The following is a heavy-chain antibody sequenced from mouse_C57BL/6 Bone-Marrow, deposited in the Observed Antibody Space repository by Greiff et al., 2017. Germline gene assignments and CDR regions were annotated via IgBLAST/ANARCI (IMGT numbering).Heavy chain of an antibody. CDR1: GYTFTSYG. CDR2: IYPRSGNT. J-gene: IGHJ2*01. D-gene: IGHD1-1*01. Sequence: VQLVESGAELARPGASVKLSCKASGYTFTSYGISWVKQRTGQGLEWIGEIYPRSGNTYYNEKFKGKATLTADKSSSTAYMELRSLTSEDSAVYFCAKGYYYYGSSWYFDYWGQGTTLTVSS. CDR3: AKGYYYYGSSWYFDY. V-gene: IGHV1-81*01.